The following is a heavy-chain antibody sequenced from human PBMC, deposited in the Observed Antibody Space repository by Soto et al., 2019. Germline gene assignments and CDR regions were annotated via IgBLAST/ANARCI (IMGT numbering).Heavy chain of an antibody. D-gene: IGHD6-13*01. Sequence: SETLSLTCNVSGGSISSSRSYWAWIRQPPGKGLEWIANIFYSGSTYYNPSLKSRVTISVDTSKNQFSLKLSSVTAADTAVYYCATGPPLPYSSSWYEVDYWGQGTLVTVSS. CDR2: IFYSGST. CDR3: ATGPPLPYSSSWYEVDY. J-gene: IGHJ4*02. V-gene: IGHV4-39*07. CDR1: GGSISSSRSY.